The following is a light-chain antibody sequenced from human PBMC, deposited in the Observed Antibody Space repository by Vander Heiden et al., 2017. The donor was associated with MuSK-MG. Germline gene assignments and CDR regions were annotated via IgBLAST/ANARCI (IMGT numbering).Light chain of an antibody. V-gene: IGKV4-1*01. J-gene: IGKJ3*01. CDR2: WAS. CDR3: QQDDNPFFT. CDR1: QSVLYSSNSKNY. Sequence: DIVMTQSPDSLAVSLGERATINCKSSQSVLYSSNSKNYLAWYQQRPGQPPKLLIYWASTRESGVPDRFSGSGSGTDFTLTISSLQAEDVAVYYCQQDDNPFFTFGHGTKVDIK.